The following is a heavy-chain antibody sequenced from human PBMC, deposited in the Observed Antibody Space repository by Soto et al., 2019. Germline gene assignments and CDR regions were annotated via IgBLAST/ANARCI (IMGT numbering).Heavy chain of an antibody. Sequence: QVQLVQSGAEVKKPGSSVKVSCKASGGTFGTYTISWVRQAPGQGLEWMGRIIPYLDITDYAQKFQGRFTNAADKSTTTAYMELNRMRSEDTAVYFCARDTTYWGQGTLVTVSS. V-gene: IGHV1-69*02. D-gene: IGHD5-18*01. CDR1: GGTFGTYT. CDR2: IIPYLDIT. J-gene: IGHJ4*02. CDR3: ARDTTY.